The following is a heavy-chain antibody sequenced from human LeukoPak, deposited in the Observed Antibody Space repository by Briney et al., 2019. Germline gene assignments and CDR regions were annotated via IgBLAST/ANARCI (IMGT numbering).Heavy chain of an antibody. CDR1: GFTFSSYA. CDR3: AKDFRIGYSAHFDY. J-gene: IGHJ4*02. D-gene: IGHD2-21*01. CDR2: ISGSGGST. Sequence: PGGSLRLSCAASGFTFSSYAMSWVRQAPGKGLEWVPAISGSGGSTYYADSVKGRFTISRDNSKNTLYLQMNSLRAEDTAVYYCAKDFRIGYSAHFDYWGQGALVTVSS. V-gene: IGHV3-23*01.